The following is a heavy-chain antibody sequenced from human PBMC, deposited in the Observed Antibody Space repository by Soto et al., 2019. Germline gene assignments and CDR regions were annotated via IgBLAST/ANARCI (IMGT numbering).Heavy chain of an antibody. J-gene: IGHJ4*02. Sequence: SGTXSLTCTVSGFSISDTSYYWGWIRQPPGKVLDWIGTIYFNGNTFYNPSLKSRITISVHTSSNQFSMRLNSVTAADKAVYYCERQGSYWGQGTLVTVSS. CDR3: ERQGSY. V-gene: IGHV4-39*01. CDR2: IYFNGNT. CDR1: GFSISDTSYY.